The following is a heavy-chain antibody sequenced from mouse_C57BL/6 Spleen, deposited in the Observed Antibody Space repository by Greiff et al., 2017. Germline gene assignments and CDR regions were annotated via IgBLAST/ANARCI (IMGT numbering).Heavy chain of an antibody. CDR3: AIGGYYAD. CDR2: IHPSDSAT. Sequence: QQRPGQGLEWVGRIHPSDSATNYNQKFKGKATLTVDKSSSTAYMPLSSLTSGDFAVYYCAIGGYYADWGQGTTLTVSS. V-gene: IGHV1-74*01. J-gene: IGHJ2*01. D-gene: IGHD2-3*01.